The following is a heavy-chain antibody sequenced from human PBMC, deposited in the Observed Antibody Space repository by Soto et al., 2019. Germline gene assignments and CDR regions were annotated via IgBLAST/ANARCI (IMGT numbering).Heavy chain of an antibody. CDR3: ARGQYSSSWSYYFDD. CDR2: IYSGGST. Sequence: GGSLRLSCAASGFTVSSNYMSWVRQAPGKGLEWVSVIYSGGSTYYADSVKGRFTISRDNSKNTLYLQMNSLRAEDTAVYYCARGQYSSSWSYYFDDWGQGTLVNVSS. V-gene: IGHV3-66*01. CDR1: GFTVSSNY. D-gene: IGHD6-13*01. J-gene: IGHJ4*02.